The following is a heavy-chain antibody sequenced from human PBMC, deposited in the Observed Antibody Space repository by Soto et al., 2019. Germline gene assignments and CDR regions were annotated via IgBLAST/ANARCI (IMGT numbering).Heavy chain of an antibody. J-gene: IGHJ4*02. CDR2: INPSGGST. V-gene: IGHV1-46*01. D-gene: IGHD6-19*01. Sequence: QVQLVQSGAEVKKPGASVKVSCKASGYTFTTYYMHWVRQAPGQGLEWMGIINPSGGSTSYAQKFQGRLTVTRDTSTSTVYMELSSLRSEDTALYYCAREGSVAGDYWGQGTLVTVSS. CDR1: GYTFTTYY. CDR3: AREGSVAGDY.